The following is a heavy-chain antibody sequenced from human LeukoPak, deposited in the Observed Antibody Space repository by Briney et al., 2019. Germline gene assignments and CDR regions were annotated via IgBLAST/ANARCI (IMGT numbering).Heavy chain of an antibody. V-gene: IGHV3-23*01. CDR3: AKAVAGNYYFDC. J-gene: IGHJ4*02. CDR2: ISGSGGGT. D-gene: IGHD6-19*01. CDR1: GFTFSSYA. Sequence: PGGSLRLSCAASGFTFSSYAMSWVRQAPGKGLEWVSAISGSGGGTKYADSVKGRFNISRDNSKNTLYLQMNSLRAEDTAVYYCAKAVAGNYYFDCWGQGTLVTVSS.